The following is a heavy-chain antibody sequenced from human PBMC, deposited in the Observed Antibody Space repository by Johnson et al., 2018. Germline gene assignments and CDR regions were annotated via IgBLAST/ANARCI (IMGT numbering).Heavy chain of an antibody. CDR2: ISYDGSNK. CDR3: ARDISYSSWYEGGAFDI. CDR1: GFTFTNYA. J-gene: IGHJ3*02. D-gene: IGHD6-13*01. V-gene: IGHV3-30-3*01. Sequence: QVQLVESGGGVVQPGRSLRLSCAASGFTFTNYAMHWVRQAPGKGLEWVAVISYDGSNKYYADSVKGRFTISRDNSKNTLYLQMNSLRAEDTAGYYCARDISYSSWYEGGAFDIWGQGTMVTVSS.